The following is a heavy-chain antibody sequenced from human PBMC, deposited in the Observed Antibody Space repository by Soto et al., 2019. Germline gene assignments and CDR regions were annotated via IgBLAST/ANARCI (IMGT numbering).Heavy chain of an antibody. Sequence: QVQLVQSGGEVKKPGASVKVSCKASGYTFTSYAMHWVRQAPGQRLEWMGWINAGNGNTKYSQKFQGRVTITRDTSASTAYMELSSPRSEDTAVYYCARADILTGSFDYWGQGTLVTVSS. V-gene: IGHV1-3*01. CDR3: ARADILTGSFDY. J-gene: IGHJ4*02. D-gene: IGHD3-9*01. CDR1: GYTFTSYA. CDR2: INAGNGNT.